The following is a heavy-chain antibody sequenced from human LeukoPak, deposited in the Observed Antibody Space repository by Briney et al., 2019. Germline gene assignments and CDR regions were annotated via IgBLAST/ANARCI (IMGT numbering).Heavy chain of an antibody. Sequence: GGSLRLSCAASGFTFSSYWMSWVRQAPGKGLEWVANIKQDGSEKYYVDSVKGRFTISRDNAKNSLYLQMNSLRAEDTAEYYCARANYGGNSAVDYWGQGTLVTVSS. CDR2: IKQDGSEK. D-gene: IGHD4-23*01. CDR1: GFTFSSYW. J-gene: IGHJ4*02. CDR3: ARANYGGNSAVDY. V-gene: IGHV3-7*01.